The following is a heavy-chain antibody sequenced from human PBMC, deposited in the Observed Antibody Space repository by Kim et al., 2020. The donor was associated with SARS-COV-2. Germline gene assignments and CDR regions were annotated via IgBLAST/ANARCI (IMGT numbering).Heavy chain of an antibody. J-gene: IGHJ4*02. D-gene: IGHD6-19*01. CDR2: IKYDGLRI. Sequence: SETLSLTCNVSVGSIGTDYWTWIRQPPGKGLEWIGYIKYDGLRIEYNPSLGRRVAMSLDPSKSQCSLKLSSMTAADTAVYFCARIPDISGWPFDSWGQGILVTVSS. CDR1: VGSIGTDY. CDR3: ARIPDISGWPFDS. V-gene: IGHV4-59*01.